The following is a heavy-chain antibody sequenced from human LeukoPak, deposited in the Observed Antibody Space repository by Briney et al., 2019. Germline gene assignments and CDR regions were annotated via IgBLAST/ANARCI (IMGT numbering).Heavy chain of an antibody. D-gene: IGHD1-20*01. CDR2: IWYDGSNK. J-gene: IGHJ3*02. V-gene: IGHV3-33*01. CDR3: AREMELLTGDAFDI. Sequence: GGSLRLSCAASGFTFSNYGMHWVRQAPGKGLEWVAVIWYDGSNKFYADSVKGRFTISRDNSKNTLYLQMNSLRAEDTAVYYCAREMELLTGDAFDIWGHGTMVTVSS. CDR1: GFTFSNYG.